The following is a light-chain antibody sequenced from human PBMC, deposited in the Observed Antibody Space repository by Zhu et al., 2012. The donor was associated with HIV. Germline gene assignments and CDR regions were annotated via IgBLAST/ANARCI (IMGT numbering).Light chain of an antibody. J-gene: IGKJ2*01. Sequence: DIQMTQSPSTLSASVGDRVTITCRASQSVYKWLAWYQQKPEKAPKLLIYEASNLETGVPSRFSGSGSGTEFTLTISSLQPDDFATYSCQQYYTPSYTFGQGTKLQI. CDR1: QSVYKW. CDR2: EAS. V-gene: IGKV1-5*03. CDR3: QQYYTPSYT.